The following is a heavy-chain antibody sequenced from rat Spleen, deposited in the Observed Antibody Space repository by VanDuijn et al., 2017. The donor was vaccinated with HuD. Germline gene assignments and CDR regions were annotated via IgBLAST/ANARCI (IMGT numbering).Heavy chain of an antibody. CDR2: ISTSGGST. Sequence: EVQLVESGGGLVQPGRSMKLSCAASGLSFSSFPMAWVRQAPTKGLEWVATISTSGGSTYYRDSVKGRFTISRDIAKSTLFLQMDSLRSEDTAIYYCARPTTGIPFNYWGQGVMVTVSS. J-gene: IGHJ2*01. D-gene: IGHD1-9*01. CDR1: GLSFSSFP. V-gene: IGHV5-46*01. CDR3: ARPTTGIPFNY.